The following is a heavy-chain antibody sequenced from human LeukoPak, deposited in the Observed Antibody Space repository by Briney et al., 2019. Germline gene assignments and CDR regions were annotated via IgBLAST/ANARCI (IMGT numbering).Heavy chain of an antibody. CDR1: GFTFSSYS. V-gene: IGHV3-21*01. D-gene: IGHD2-2*02. CDR3: ARFGPVVPAAIEDY. J-gene: IGHJ4*02. Sequence: GGSLRLSCAASGFTFSSYSMNWVRQAPGKGVEWVSSISSSSSYIYYADSVKGRFTISRDNAKNSLYLQMNSLRAEDTAVYYCARFGPVVPAAIEDYWGQGTLVTVSS. CDR2: ISSSSSYI.